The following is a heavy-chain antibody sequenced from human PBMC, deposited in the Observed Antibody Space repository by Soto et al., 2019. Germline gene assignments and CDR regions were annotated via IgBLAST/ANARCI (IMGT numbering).Heavy chain of an antibody. D-gene: IGHD4-17*01. CDR1: GYTLSRYD. J-gene: IGHJ4*02. CDR3: ANTRYGDNVDY. CDR2: MNHNSGNT. V-gene: IGHV1-8*01. Sequence: QVQRVQSGAEVTKPGASVKVSCKASGYTLSRYDINWVRHATGQGLEWMGWMNHNSGNTGYAQKFQGRVTRTRHTSISTAYMEMSSLRSEDTAVYYCANTRYGDNVDYWVQGTLVTVSS.